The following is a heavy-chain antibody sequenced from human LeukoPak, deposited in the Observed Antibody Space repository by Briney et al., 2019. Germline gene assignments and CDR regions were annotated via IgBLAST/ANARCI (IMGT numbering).Heavy chain of an antibody. Sequence: SETLSLTCTVSGGSISDSYRSWIRQPPGKGLEWIGKIHDSGIINYNPSLKSRVTFSVDTSKKQFSLNLNSVTAADTAVYYCARGGYMSNWFEHWGQGTPVTVSS. J-gene: IGHJ5*02. D-gene: IGHD5-12*01. CDR1: GGSISDSY. V-gene: IGHV4-59*01. CDR3: ARGGYMSNWFEH. CDR2: IHDSGII.